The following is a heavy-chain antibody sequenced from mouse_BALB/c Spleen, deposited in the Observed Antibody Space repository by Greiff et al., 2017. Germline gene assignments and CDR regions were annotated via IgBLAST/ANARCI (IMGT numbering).Heavy chain of an antibody. V-gene: IGHV2-2*02. D-gene: IGHD1-3*01. CDR1: GFSLTSYG. CDR2: IWSGGST. J-gene: IGHJ4*01. Sequence: VHLVESGPGLVQPSQSLSITCTVSGFSLTSYGVHWVRQSPGKGLEWLGVIWSGGSTDYNAAFISRLSISKDNSKSQVFFKMNSLQANDTAIYYCARNQELDYAMDYWGQGTSVTVSS. CDR3: ARNQELDYAMDY.